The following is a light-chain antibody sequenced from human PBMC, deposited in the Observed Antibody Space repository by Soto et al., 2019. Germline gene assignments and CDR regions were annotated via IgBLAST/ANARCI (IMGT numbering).Light chain of an antibody. J-gene: IGKJ5*01. CDR1: QSVNNY. CDR2: DAS. Sequence: EIVLTQSPATLSLSPGERATLSCRASQSVNNYLAWYQQKPGQAPRLLIYDASNRATGIPARFSGSGSGTDFTLTISSLETEDFAVYYCQQRDDWPPSITFGQGTRLEIK. V-gene: IGKV3-11*01. CDR3: QQRDDWPPSIT.